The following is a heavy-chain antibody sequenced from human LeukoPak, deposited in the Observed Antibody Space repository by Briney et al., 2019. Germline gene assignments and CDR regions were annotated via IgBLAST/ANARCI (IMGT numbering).Heavy chain of an antibody. V-gene: IGHV3-7*01. Sequence: PGGSLRLSCAGSGFTFSSYWMSWVRQAPGKGLEWVANIKPDGGEIYYVDSVKGRFTISRDNAKNSVYLQMDSLRAEDTAVYYCAKVGTGNHQYGSGDFDSWGQGTLVTVSS. CDR2: IKPDGGEI. J-gene: IGHJ4*02. CDR1: GFTFSSYW. D-gene: IGHD3-10*01. CDR3: AKVGTGNHQYGSGDFDS.